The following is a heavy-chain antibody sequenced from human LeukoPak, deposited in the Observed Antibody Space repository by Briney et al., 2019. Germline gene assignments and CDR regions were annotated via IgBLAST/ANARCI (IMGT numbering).Heavy chain of an antibody. CDR3: ARESAGMAAAGNFDY. V-gene: IGHV3-33*08. CDR2: IGYDGNKK. D-gene: IGHD6-13*01. Sequence: GGSLRLSCAASGFIFSSYGMHWVRQAPGKGLQWVAVIGYDGNKKYYADSVKGRFTISRDNSKNTLYLQMNSLRAEDTAVYYCARESAGMAAAGNFDYWGQGTLVTVSS. CDR1: GFIFSSYG. J-gene: IGHJ4*02.